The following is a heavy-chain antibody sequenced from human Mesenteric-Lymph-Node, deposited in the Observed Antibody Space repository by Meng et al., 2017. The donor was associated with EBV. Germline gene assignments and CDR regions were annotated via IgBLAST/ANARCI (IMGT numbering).Heavy chain of an antibody. V-gene: IGHV1-3*01. D-gene: IGHD6-19*01. CDR2: INAGNGNT. Sequence: QVQLVQAGAEVKKPGASVKISFKASGYTFTSYAMHWVRQAPGQRLEWMGWINAGNGNTKYSQKFQGRVTITRDTSASTAYMELSSLRSEDTAVYYCARVRGIAVVPPDYWGQGTLVTVSS. CDR3: ARVRGIAVVPPDY. J-gene: IGHJ4*02. CDR1: GYTFTSYA.